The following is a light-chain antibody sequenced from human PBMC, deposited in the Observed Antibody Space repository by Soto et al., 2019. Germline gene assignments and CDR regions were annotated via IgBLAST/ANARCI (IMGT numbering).Light chain of an antibody. J-gene: IGKJ2*01. V-gene: IGKV3-20*01. CDR2: GAS. CDR3: QQNGSTPMYT. Sequence: EIVLTQSTGTLSLSPGERATLSCRASQSVSSSYLAWYQEKHGQAPRLLIYGASSRATSIPHRFSRSGSVTDFTLTISRLQPDDFAVYYCQQNGSTPMYTFGQGTKLEIK. CDR1: QSVSSSY.